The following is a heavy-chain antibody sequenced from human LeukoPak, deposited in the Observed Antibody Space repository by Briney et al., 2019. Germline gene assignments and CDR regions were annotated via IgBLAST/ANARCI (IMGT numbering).Heavy chain of an antibody. CDR3: AREGTMIGPMDV. CDR1: GFTFSSYN. CDR2: ISRSSSNT. J-gene: IGHJ6*02. D-gene: IGHD3-22*01. V-gene: IGHV3-48*02. Sequence: PGGSLRLSCAASGFTFSSYNMNWVRQAPGKGLEWVSYISRSSSNTYYADSVKGRCTISRDNAKNSLYLQMNRLRDEDTAVYYCAREGTMIGPMDVWGQGTTVTVSS.